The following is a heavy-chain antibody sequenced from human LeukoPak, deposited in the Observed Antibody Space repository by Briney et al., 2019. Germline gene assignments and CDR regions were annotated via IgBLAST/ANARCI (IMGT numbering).Heavy chain of an antibody. CDR3: AGRVRPTIWTGMEF. CDR2: IHCSGNL. J-gene: IGHJ4*02. D-gene: IGHD1-26*01. CDR1: GDSISSGTFY. Sequence: PETLSLTRAVSGDSISSGTFYWGSVRQPPGAGLGWLGSIHCSGNLYYDPSLKSPVIISVDPSKNQFSPKLSSGTAADTVLYYGAGRVRPTIWTGMEFWGQGILVTVSS. V-gene: IGHV4-39*01.